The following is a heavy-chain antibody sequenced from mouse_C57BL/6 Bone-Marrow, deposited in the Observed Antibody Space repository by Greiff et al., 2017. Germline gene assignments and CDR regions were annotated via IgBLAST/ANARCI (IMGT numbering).Heavy chain of an antibody. J-gene: IGHJ2*01. CDR1: GFTFTSYW. Sequence: QVQLQQPGAELVKPGASLKLSCKASGFTFTSYWMHWVQQSPGQGLEWIGMIHPNSGSTNYNEKFKSKVTLTVDKSSSTAYMQLSSLTSEDAAVYYCASPEGYWGQGTTLTVSS. CDR3: ASPEGY. V-gene: IGHV1-64*01. CDR2: IHPNSGST.